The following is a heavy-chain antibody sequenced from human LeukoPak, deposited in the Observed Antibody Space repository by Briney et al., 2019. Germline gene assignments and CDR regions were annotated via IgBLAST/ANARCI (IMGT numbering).Heavy chain of an antibody. V-gene: IGHV3-23*01. J-gene: IGHJ4*02. CDR2: LSGNNVDT. CDR1: GFSFRNYA. D-gene: IGHD6-6*01. Sequence: PGGSLRLSCAVSGFSFRNYAMTWVRQAPGKGLEWISSLSGNNVDTYTADSVKGRFTISRDNSKDTLYLQLDSLRAEDTAVYYCAKTRHDISILDSWGLRTLVTVSS. CDR3: AKTRHDISILDS.